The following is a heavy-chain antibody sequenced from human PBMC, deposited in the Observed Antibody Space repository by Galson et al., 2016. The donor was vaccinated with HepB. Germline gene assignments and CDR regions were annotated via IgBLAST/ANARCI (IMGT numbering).Heavy chain of an antibody. Sequence: LRLSCAASGFTFSAYAMTWVRQVPGQGLEWVSGILDNGETTYYAGSVKGRFTISRDNSKDMLYLQMNNLRADDTAVYYCARAAQWESDFWGQGTLVIVSS. J-gene: IGHJ4*02. CDR1: GFTFSAYA. V-gene: IGHV3-23*01. CDR3: ARAAQWESDF. CDR2: ILDNGETT. D-gene: IGHD1-26*01.